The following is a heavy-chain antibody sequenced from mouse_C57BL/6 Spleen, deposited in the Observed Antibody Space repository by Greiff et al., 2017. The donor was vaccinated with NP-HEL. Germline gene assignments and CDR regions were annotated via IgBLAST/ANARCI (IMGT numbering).Heavy chain of an antibody. D-gene: IGHD1-1*01. Sequence: EVQLQESGPELVKPGASVKISCKASGYSFTDYNMNWVKQSNGKSLEWIGVINPNYGTTSYNQKFKGKATLTVDQSSSTAYMQLNSLTSEDSAVYYCARGGITTVVAKFDYWGQGTTLTVSS. CDR3: ARGGITTVVAKFDY. CDR1: GYSFTDYN. J-gene: IGHJ2*01. CDR2: INPNYGTT. V-gene: IGHV1-39*01.